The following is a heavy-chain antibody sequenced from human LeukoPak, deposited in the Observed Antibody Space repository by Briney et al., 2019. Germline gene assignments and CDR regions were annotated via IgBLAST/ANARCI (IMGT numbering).Heavy chain of an antibody. D-gene: IGHD1-26*01. Sequence: PGGSLRLSCAASGFTFSSYAMSWVRRAPGKGLEWVSAISGGGASGGRTYYADAVKGRFTISRDNSKNTLYLQMNSLRAEDTAVYYCAKGLQWELPCDYWGQGTLVTVSS. CDR3: AKGLQWELPCDY. CDR1: GFTFSSYA. CDR2: ISGGGASGGRT. J-gene: IGHJ4*02. V-gene: IGHV3-23*01.